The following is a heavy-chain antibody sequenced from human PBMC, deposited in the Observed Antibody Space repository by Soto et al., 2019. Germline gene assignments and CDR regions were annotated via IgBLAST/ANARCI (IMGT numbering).Heavy chain of an antibody. D-gene: IGHD3-16*01. V-gene: IGHV3-23*01. Sequence: PGGSLRLSWAASGFSINNYAGSWVRQGPGKGLEWVSGITAGGGRLYFAGSVNGRFTISRDSSKTTLYLQMNSLRVEDTAIYYCAKDRGDAFEEGYDFDYWGQGIVVTVSS. CDR3: AKDRGDAFEEGYDFDY. CDR2: ITAGGGRL. J-gene: IGHJ4*02. CDR1: GFSINNYA.